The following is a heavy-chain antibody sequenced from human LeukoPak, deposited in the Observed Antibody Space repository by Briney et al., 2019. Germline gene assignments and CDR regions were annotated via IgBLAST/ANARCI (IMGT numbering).Heavy chain of an antibody. V-gene: IGHV3-53*01. CDR2: IYSGGST. J-gene: IGHJ3*02. CDR3: AREGPPSGNDAFDI. Sequence: PGGFLRLSCAASGFTFSSYGMHWVRRAPGKGLEWGSVIYSGGSTYYADSVKGRFTISRDNSKNTLYLQMDSLRAEDTAVYYCAREGPPSGNDAFDIWGQGTMVTVSS. D-gene: IGHD2-15*01. CDR1: GFTFSSYG.